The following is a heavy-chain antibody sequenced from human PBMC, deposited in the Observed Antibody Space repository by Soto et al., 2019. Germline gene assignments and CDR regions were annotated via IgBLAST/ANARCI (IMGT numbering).Heavy chain of an antibody. CDR3: ARAREVDIVATNPFDY. CDR2: INPGNGNT. V-gene: IGHV1-3*01. J-gene: IGHJ4*02. CDR1: GYTFTSYA. D-gene: IGHD5-12*01. Sequence: ASVKVSCKASGYTFTSYAMHWVRQAPGQRLEWMGWINPGNGNTKYSQNFQGRVTITRDTSTSTAYMELRSLRSDDTAVYYCARAREVDIVATNPFDYWGQGTLVTVSS.